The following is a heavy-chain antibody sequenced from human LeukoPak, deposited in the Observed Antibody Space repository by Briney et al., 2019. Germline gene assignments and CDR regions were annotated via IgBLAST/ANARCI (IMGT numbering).Heavy chain of an antibody. CDR3: ARETLVVVAATTRYNWFDP. J-gene: IGHJ5*02. D-gene: IGHD2-15*01. CDR1: GFTFSSYS. Sequence: GGSLRLSCAASGFTFSSYSMNWVRQAPGKGLEWVSSISSSSYIYYADSVKGRFTISRDNAKNSLYLQMNSLRAEDTAVYYCARETLVVVAATTRYNWFDPWGQGTLVTVSS. CDR2: ISSSSYI. V-gene: IGHV3-21*01.